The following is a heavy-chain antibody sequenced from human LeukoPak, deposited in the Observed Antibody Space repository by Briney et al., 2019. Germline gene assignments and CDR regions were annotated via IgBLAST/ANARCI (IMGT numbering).Heavy chain of an antibody. CDR2: ISSSGSTI. V-gene: IGHV3-48*03. D-gene: IGHD3-10*01. CDR1: GFTFSSYE. Sequence: GGSLRLSCAASGFTFSSYEMNWVRQAPGKGLEWVSYISSSGSTIYYADSVKGRFTISRDNAKNSLYLQMNSLRAEDTAVCYCVRSFGSSCFWGQGTLVTVSS. J-gene: IGHJ4*02. CDR3: VRSFGSSCF.